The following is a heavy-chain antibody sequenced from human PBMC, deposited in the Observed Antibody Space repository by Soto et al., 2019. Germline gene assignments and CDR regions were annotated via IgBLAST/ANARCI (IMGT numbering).Heavy chain of an antibody. CDR3: VGYCSGGSCYLDAEYFPH. CDR2: IIPIFGTA. J-gene: IGHJ1*01. Sequence: VASVKVSCKASGGTFSCYASSWVRHTPGQGLEWMGGIIPIFGTANYAQKFQGRVTITADESTSTAYMELSSLRSEDTAVYYCVGYCSGGSCYLDAEYFPHRGQGTLVTVSS. D-gene: IGHD2-15*01. V-gene: IGHV1-69*13. CDR1: GGTFSCYA.